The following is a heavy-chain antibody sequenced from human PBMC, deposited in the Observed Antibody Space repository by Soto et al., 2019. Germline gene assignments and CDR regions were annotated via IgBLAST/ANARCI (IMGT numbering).Heavy chain of an antibody. CDR1: GWSFSGYY. CDR2: INHSGST. V-gene: IGHV4-34*01. J-gene: IGHJ6*02. CDR3: ARGRGSREDYYYGMDV. D-gene: IGHD6-13*01. Sequence: XETLSLTCAVYGWSFSGYYWSWIRQPPGKGLEWIGEINHSGSTNYNPSLKSRVTISVDTSKNQFSLKLSSVTAADTAVYYCARGRGSREDYYYGMDVWGQGTTVTVSS.